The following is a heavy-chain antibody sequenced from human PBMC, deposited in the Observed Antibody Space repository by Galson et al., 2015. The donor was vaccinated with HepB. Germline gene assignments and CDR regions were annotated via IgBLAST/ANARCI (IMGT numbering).Heavy chain of an antibody. Sequence: SVKVSCKASGYSFTTQSMTWVRQAPGQSLEWMGWSNTVSGDTKYSQKFQGRVTITTDTSASTTYMELSSLRSEDTAVYYCAGDGATWDFDYCGQGTLVTVYS. D-gene: IGHD4/OR15-4a*01. CDR2: SNTVSGDT. J-gene: IGHJ4*02. V-gene: IGHV1-3*04. CDR3: AGDGATWDFDY. CDR1: GYSFTTQS.